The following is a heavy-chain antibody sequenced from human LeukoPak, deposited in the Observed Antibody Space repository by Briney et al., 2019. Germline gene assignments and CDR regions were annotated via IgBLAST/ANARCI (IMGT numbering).Heavy chain of an antibody. V-gene: IGHV1-69*13. CDR2: IIPIFGTA. J-gene: IGHJ4*02. Sequence: SVKVSCKASGGTFSSYAISWVRQAPGQGLEWMGGIIPIFGTANYAQKFQGRVTTTADESTSTAYMELSSLRSEDTAVYCCARDTSSSREPAPATWGQRTLVTVSS. D-gene: IGHD6-13*01. CDR1: GGTFSSYA. CDR3: ARDTSSSREPAPAT.